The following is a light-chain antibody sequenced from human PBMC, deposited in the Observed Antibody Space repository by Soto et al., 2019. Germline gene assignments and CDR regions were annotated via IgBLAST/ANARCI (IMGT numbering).Light chain of an antibody. CDR3: QKYNSAPLT. J-gene: IGKJ4*01. Sequence: DVQMTQSPSSLSAFVGDRVTITCRASHGIAPYLAWFQQKPGKVPKLLIYATSTLQSGVPYRFSGSGSGTDFTLTINSLQPEDVGTYYCQKYNSAPLTFGGGTKVEIK. CDR1: HGIAPY. CDR2: ATS. V-gene: IGKV1-27*01.